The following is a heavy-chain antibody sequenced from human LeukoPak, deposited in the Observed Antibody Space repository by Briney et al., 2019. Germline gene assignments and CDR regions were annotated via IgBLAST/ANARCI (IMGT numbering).Heavy chain of an antibody. CDR2: VSEGGVLT. CDR3: AKEGRPNSGGGYYDY. Sequence: GGSLRLSCAASGFSFRTYAVGWVRQAPGKGLEWVSTVSEGGVLTYYAASVKGRFTVSRDNSKNTLYLQMNSLRAEDTAVYYCAKEGRPNSGGGYYDYWGQGTRVTVSS. V-gene: IGHV3-23*01. CDR1: GFSFRTYA. J-gene: IGHJ4*02. D-gene: IGHD3-22*01.